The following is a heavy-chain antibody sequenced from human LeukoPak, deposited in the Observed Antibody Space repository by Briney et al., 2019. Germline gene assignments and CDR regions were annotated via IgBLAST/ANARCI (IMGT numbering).Heavy chain of an antibody. D-gene: IGHD5-24*01. V-gene: IGHV4-38-2*02. CDR2: IYHSWST. CDR3: ARVEDGRGIGFDY. CDR1: GYSISSVYY. J-gene: IGHJ4*02. Sequence: SETLSLTCTVSGYSISSVYYWGWIRQPPGKGLDWIGSIYHSWSTYYNPSLKSRVTISVDTSKNQFSLNLSSVTSADTAVYYCARVEDGRGIGFDYWGQGTLVTVSS.